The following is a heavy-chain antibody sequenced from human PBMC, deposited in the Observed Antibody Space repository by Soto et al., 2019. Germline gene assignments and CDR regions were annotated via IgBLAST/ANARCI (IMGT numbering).Heavy chain of an antibody. CDR2: INAANGDT. V-gene: IGHV1-3*01. Sequence: SVKVSCKASGYTFTSYGIHWVRQAPGQRLEWMGWINAANGDTKYSPKFQGRVTITRDTSASTAYMELNSLRAEDTAVYYCARDRAPGYSSGWFHYFDYWGQGTLVTVSS. CDR3: ARDRAPGYSSGWFHYFDY. J-gene: IGHJ4*02. CDR1: GYTFTSYG. D-gene: IGHD6-19*01.